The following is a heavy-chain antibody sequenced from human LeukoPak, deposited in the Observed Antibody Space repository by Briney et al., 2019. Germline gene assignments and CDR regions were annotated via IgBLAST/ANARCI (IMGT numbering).Heavy chain of an antibody. V-gene: IGHV3-21*01. CDR3: VAAAGTRFPRIDY. J-gene: IGHJ4*02. Sequence: GGSLRLSXAASGFTFSSYSMNWVRQAPGKGMEWVSSISSSSSYIYYADSVKGRFTISRDNAKNSLYLQMNSLRAEDTAVYYCVAAAGTRFPRIDYWGQGTLVTVSS. CDR1: GFTFSSYS. CDR2: ISSSSSYI. D-gene: IGHD6-13*01.